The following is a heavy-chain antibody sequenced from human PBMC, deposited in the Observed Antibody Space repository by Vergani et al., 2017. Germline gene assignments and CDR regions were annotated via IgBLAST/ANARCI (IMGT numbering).Heavy chain of an antibody. D-gene: IGHD6-13*01. V-gene: IGHV4-61*02. CDR3: ARDPLYSTTWPFLLLDMDV. CDR1: GGSISSGSYY. CDR2: FYTGGGT. J-gene: IGHJ6*02. Sequence: QVQLQESGPGLVRPSQTLSLTCTVSGGSISSGSYYWSWFRQPAGKGLEWIGRFYTGGGTSYNPSLKSRVPISVDTSKNQFSLQLSSLTAADTSVYYCARDPLYSTTWPFLLLDMDVWGQGTTVTVSS.